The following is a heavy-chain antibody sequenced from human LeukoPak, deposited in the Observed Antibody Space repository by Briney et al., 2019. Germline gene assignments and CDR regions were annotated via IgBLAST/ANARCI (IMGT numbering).Heavy chain of an antibody. CDR2: IKQDGSEK. V-gene: IGHV3-7*03. D-gene: IGHD4-17*01. J-gene: IGHJ4*02. CDR1: GFTFSSYW. Sequence: PGGCLRLSCAASGFTFSSYWMSWVRQAPGKGLEWVANIKQDGSEKYYVDSVKGRFTISRDNAKNSLFLQMDSLRSDDTAVYYCARATYGDLYYFDYWGQGTLVTVSS. CDR3: ARATYGDLYYFDY.